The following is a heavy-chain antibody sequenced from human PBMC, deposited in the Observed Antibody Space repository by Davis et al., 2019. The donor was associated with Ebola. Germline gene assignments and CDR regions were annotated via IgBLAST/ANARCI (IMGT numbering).Heavy chain of an antibody. Sequence: PGGSLRLSCAASGFTFSSYAMHWVRQAPGKGLEWVAVISYDGSNKYYADSVKGRFTISRDNSKNTLYLQMNSLRAEDTAVYYCAGSLVADAFDIWGQGTMVTVSS. CDR1: GFTFSSYA. D-gene: IGHD3-10*01. J-gene: IGHJ3*02. V-gene: IGHV3-30*04. CDR2: ISYDGSNK. CDR3: AGSLVADAFDI.